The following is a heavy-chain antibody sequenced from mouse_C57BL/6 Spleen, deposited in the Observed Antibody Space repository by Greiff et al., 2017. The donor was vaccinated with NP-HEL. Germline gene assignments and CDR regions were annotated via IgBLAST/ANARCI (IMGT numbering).Heavy chain of an antibody. J-gene: IGHJ3*01. CDR3: TRDGMATRGFAY. D-gene: IGHD2-1*01. CDR2: IDPETGGT. V-gene: IGHV1-15*01. CDR1: GYTFTDYE. Sequence: QVQLKQSGAELVRPGASVTLSCKASGYTFTDYEMHWVKQTPVHGLEWIGAIDPETGGTAYNQKSKGKAILTADKSSSTAYMELRSLTSEDSAVYYCTRDGMATRGFAYWGQGTLVTVSA.